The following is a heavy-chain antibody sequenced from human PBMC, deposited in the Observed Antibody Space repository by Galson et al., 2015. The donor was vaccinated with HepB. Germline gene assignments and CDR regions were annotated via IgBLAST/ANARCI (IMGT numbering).Heavy chain of an antibody. CDR2: ISYDGSNK. Sequence: SLRLSCAASGFTFSSYAMHWVRQAPGKGLEWVAVISYDGSNKYYADSVKGRFTISRDNSKNTLYLQMNSLRAEDTAVYYCAREYRQWLVRDYYYGMDVWGQGTTVTVSS. D-gene: IGHD6-19*01. CDR1: GFTFSSYA. V-gene: IGHV3-30*04. J-gene: IGHJ6*02. CDR3: AREYRQWLVRDYYYGMDV.